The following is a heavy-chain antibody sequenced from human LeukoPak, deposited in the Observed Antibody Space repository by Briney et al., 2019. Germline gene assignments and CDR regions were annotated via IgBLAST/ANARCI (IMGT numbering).Heavy chain of an antibody. D-gene: IGHD1-26*01. J-gene: IGHJ3*02. Sequence: GGSLRLSCAASGFTFSSHWMHWVRQAPGKGLEWVSSISSSSSYIYYADSVKGRFTISRDNAKNSLYLQMNSLRAEDTAVYYCARVSLKWELSDAFDIWGQGTMVTVSS. CDR2: ISSSSSYI. CDR3: ARVSLKWELSDAFDI. CDR1: GFTFSSHW. V-gene: IGHV3-21*01.